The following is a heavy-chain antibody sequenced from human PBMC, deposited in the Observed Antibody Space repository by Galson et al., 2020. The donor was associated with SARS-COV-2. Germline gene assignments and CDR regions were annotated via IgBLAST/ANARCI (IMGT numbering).Heavy chain of an antibody. Sequence: GESLKISCAASGFTFSSYGMHWVRQAPGKGLEWVALLYAGGSASYTGSVKGRFTISRDNSKNSLYLDMNNLRLEDTAVYYCARDPYSGGWTNYYYFGMDVWGQGTTVTVSS. CDR3: ARDPYSGGWTNYYYFGMDV. V-gene: IGHV3-53*01. D-gene: IGHD6-19*01. CDR2: LYAGGSA. J-gene: IGHJ6*02. CDR1: GFTFSSYG.